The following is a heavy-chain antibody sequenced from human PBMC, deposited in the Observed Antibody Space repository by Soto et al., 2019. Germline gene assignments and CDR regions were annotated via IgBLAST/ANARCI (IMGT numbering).Heavy chain of an antibody. J-gene: IGHJ5*02. CDR2: IYWDDDK. Sequence: QITLKESGPTLVKPTQTLTPTCTFSGFSLTTRGVGVGWIHQPPGKALECLALIYWDDDKRYSPSLQSRLSITKDTSKNQVVLTMTHVDPVDTGTDYCAHIPNYYQYDWFDPWGQGTLVSVSS. V-gene: IGHV2-5*02. CDR3: AHIPNYYQYDWFDP. D-gene: IGHD3-16*01. CDR1: GFSLTTRGVG.